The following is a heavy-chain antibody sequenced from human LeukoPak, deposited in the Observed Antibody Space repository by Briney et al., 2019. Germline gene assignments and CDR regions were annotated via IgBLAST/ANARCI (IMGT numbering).Heavy chain of an antibody. CDR1: GYTFTKYA. Sequence: ASVKVSCKASGYTFTKYAMNWVRQAPGQGLEWMGWINPNSGGTNYAQKLQGRVTMTTDTSTSTVYMELRSLRSDDTAVYYCARDYSGYDGFDYWGQGTLVTVSS. J-gene: IGHJ4*02. D-gene: IGHD5-12*01. CDR3: ARDYSGYDGFDY. CDR2: INPNSGGT. V-gene: IGHV1-18*01.